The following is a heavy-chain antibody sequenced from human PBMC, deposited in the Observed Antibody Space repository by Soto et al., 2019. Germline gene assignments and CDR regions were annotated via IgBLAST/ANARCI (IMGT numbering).Heavy chain of an antibody. J-gene: IGHJ5*02. D-gene: IGHD3-10*01. CDR3: VKNSGWFNT. V-gene: IGHV3-23*01. Sequence: QLLQSGGGLVQPGGALPLSCAASGFTFGTTDMSWVRQAPGEGLEWVSTIDGSGGITYYADSVKGRFTISRDKSRNTVYLQMNSLRGDDTALYYCVKNSGWFNTWGQGALVTVSS. CDR2: IDGSGGIT. CDR1: GFTFGTTD.